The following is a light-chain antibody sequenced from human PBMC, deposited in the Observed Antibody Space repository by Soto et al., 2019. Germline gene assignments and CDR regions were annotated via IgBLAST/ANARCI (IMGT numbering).Light chain of an antibody. CDR2: DAS. CDR3: QQYYRNPYT. Sequence: DVQMTHSPATLSASVGDRVPITCRASQSVGVWLAWFQQKPGKAPKLLIFDASSLESGVPSRFSGSRSRTEFTLIISSLQPDDFETYYCQQYYRNPYTFGQGTKMEIK. V-gene: IGKV1-5*01. CDR1: QSVGVW. J-gene: IGKJ2*01.